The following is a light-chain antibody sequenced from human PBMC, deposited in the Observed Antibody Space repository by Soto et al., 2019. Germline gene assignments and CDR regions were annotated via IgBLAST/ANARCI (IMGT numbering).Light chain of an antibody. Sequence: DIEVTQSPSSLSASVGDRVTITCRASHDISTYLTWYQHESGKAPKLLIYGASKLEPGVPSRFSGSGSGTIFTLTISGLQPEDIATYFCQQYEALPPTFGGVTRVEIK. CDR2: GAS. J-gene: IGKJ4*01. CDR3: QQYEALPPT. V-gene: IGKV1-33*01. CDR1: HDISTY.